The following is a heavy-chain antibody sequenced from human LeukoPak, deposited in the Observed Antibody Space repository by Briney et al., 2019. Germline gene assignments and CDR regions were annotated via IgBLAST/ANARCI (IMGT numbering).Heavy chain of an antibody. V-gene: IGHV3-7*05. Sequence: PGGSQRPSYAAAGFTFSSYWMSWVRQAPGKGLGWVANIKEYGSEKFYVDSVTGRFTISRDKAKNSLYLQLSSVSAEVTAVYYCASQFWWAAVTGTALDCWGEGTLVTVSS. D-gene: IGHD6-19*01. CDR1: GFTFSSYW. CDR2: IKEYGSEK. CDR3: ASQFWWAAVTGTALDC. J-gene: IGHJ4*02.